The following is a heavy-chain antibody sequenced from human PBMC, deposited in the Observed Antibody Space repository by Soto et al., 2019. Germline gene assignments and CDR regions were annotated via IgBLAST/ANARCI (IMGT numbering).Heavy chain of an antibody. CDR3: ASGYDWNYYYGMDV. D-gene: IGHD5-12*01. J-gene: IGHJ6*02. Sequence: SETLSLTCTVSGGSISSGGYYWSWIRQHPGKGLEWIGYIYYSGSTYYNPSLRSRVTISVDTSKNQFSLKLSSVTAADTAVYYCASGYDWNYYYGMDVWGQGTTVTVSS. CDR2: IYYSGST. V-gene: IGHV4-31*03. CDR1: GGSISSGGYY.